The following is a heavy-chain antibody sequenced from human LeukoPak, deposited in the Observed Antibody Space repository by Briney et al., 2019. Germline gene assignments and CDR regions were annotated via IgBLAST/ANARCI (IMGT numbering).Heavy chain of an antibody. Sequence: GGSLRLSCAASGFTFSGSSIHWVRQASGKGLEWVSLIRTKANTYATAYAASVTGRFTISRDDSKTTSYLQMNSLKTEDTALYFCTTSYSGNSWYDWFGPWGQGTLVTVSS. D-gene: IGHD6-13*01. CDR2: IRTKANTYAT. V-gene: IGHV3-73*01. J-gene: IGHJ5*02. CDR1: GFTFSGSS. CDR3: TTSYSGNSWYDWFGP.